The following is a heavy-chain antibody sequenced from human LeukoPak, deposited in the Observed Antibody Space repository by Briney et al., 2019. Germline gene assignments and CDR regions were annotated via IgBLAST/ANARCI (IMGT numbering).Heavy chain of an antibody. CDR1: GYTFTGYY. D-gene: IGHD6-19*01. CDR3: AGPAPNRQDSSVWYTSSHY. Sequence: ASVKVSCKASGYTFTGYYMHWVRQAPGQGLEWMGWINPNSGGTNYAQKFQGRVTMTRDTSISTAYMELIRLSSDDTAVYYCAGPAPNRQDSSVWYTSSHYWGQGTLVTVSS. CDR2: INPNSGGT. J-gene: IGHJ4*02. V-gene: IGHV1-2*02.